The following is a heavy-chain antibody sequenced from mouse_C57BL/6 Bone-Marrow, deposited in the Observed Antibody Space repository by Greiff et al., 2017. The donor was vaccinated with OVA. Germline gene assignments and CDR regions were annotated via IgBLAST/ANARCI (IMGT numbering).Heavy chain of an antibody. CDR3: ARQGDDYYYYAMDY. CDR1: GFTFSDYG. D-gene: IGHD2-4*01. V-gene: IGHV5-15*01. Sequence: EVKLMESGGGLVQPGGSLKLSCAASGFTFSDYGMAWVRQAPRKGPEWVAFISNLAYSIYYADTVTGRFTISSENAKNTLYLEMSSLRSEDTAMYYCARQGDDYYYYAMDYWGQGTSVTVSS. CDR2: ISNLAYSI. J-gene: IGHJ4*01.